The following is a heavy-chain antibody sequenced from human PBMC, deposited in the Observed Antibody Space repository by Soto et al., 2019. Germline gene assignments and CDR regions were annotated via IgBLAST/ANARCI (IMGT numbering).Heavy chain of an antibody. CDR2: IYTSGST. CDR3: ARGIAAYYYYYYGMDV. Sequence: PSETLSLTCTVSGGSISSYYWSWIRQPAGKGLEWIGRIYTSGSTNYNPSLKSRVTMSVDTSKNQFSLKLSSVTAADTAVYYCARGIAAYYYYYYGMDVWGQGTTATVSS. D-gene: IGHD6-13*01. CDR1: GGSISSYY. J-gene: IGHJ6*02. V-gene: IGHV4-4*07.